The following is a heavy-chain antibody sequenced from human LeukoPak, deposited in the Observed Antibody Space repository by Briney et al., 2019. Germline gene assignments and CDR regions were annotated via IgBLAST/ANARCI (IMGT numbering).Heavy chain of an antibody. CDR2: IDSDGSDT. CDR3: ARESSGYFY. V-gene: IGHV3-74*01. J-gene: IGHJ4*02. D-gene: IGHD3-22*01. CDR1: GFTFSSYW. Sequence: GGSLRLSCAASGFTFSSYWIHWVRQAPGKGLVWVSRIDSDGSDTIYAHSVKGRFTISRDNAKNTLYLQMNSLRAEDTAVYYCARESSGYFYWGQGTLVTVSS.